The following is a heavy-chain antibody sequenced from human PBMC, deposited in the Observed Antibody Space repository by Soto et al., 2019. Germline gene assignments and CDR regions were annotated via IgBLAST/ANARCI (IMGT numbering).Heavy chain of an antibody. J-gene: IGHJ4*02. Sequence: PGGSLRLSCAGSGFTFSNAWMNWVRQAPGKRLEWVDRIKSKTDGGTTDYAAPVKGRFTISRDDSKNTLYLQMNSLKTEDTAVYYCTTDPVTMIVVVPSSGWGQGTLVTVSS. CDR1: GFTFSNAW. V-gene: IGHV3-15*07. D-gene: IGHD3-22*01. CDR3: TTDPVTMIVVVPSSG. CDR2: IKSKTDGGTT.